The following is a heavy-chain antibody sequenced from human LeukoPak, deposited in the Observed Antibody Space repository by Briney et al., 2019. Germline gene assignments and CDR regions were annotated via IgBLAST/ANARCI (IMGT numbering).Heavy chain of an antibody. J-gene: IGHJ4*02. CDR1: AGTFSSYA. D-gene: IGHD2-2*01. CDR3: ARVASGYCSSTSCYDY. V-gene: IGHV1-69*13. Sequence: SVKVSCKASAGTFSSYAISWVRQAPGQGLEWMGGIIPIFGTANYAQKFQGRVTITADESTSTAYMELSSLRSEDTAVYYCARVASGYCSSTSCYDYWGQGTLVTVSS. CDR2: IIPIFGTA.